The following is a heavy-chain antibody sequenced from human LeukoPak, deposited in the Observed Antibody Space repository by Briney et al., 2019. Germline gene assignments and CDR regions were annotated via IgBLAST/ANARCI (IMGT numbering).Heavy chain of an antibody. J-gene: IGHJ4*02. D-gene: IGHD3-10*01. CDR1: GFTFSTYA. V-gene: IGHV3-23*01. CDR3: AKDTIPYGSGSYYPDY. CDR2: ISGSSST. Sequence: GGSLRLSCAASGFTFSTYAMSWVRQAPGKGLEWVSGISGSSSTYYADSVKGRFTISRDNSKNTLYLEMNGLRAEDTAVYYCAKDTIPYGSGSYYPDYWGQGTLVTVSS.